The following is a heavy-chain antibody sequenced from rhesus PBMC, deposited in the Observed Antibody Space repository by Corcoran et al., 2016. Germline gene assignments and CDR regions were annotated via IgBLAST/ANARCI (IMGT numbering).Heavy chain of an antibody. V-gene: IGHV4-127*01. J-gene: IGHJ4*01. CDR3: ARGVVPVDY. D-gene: IGHD2-39*01. CDR2: IGGISGST. CDR1: GDSITGGYG. Sequence: QVQLQESGPGLVKPSETLSLSCAVPGDSITGGYGGSWLRRPPGKGREWSGEIGGISGSTNYNPSLNSRVTISKDTSKNQFSLKLTSVAAADTAVYYCARGVVPVDYWGQGVLVTISS.